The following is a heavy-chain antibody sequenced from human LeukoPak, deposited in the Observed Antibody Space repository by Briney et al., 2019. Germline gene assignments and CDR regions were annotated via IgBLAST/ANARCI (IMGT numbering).Heavy chain of an antibody. D-gene: IGHD3-10*01. V-gene: IGHV1-18*01. CDR1: GYTFTSYG. Sequence: ASVKVSCKASGYTFTSYGISWVRQAPGHGLEWMGWISAYNGNTNYAQKLQGRVTMTTDTSTSTAYMELRSLRSDDTAVYYCARGQGITMVRGVIIPYYYYMDVWGKGTTVTISS. CDR2: ISAYNGNT. J-gene: IGHJ6*03. CDR3: ARGQGITMVRGVIIPYYYYMDV.